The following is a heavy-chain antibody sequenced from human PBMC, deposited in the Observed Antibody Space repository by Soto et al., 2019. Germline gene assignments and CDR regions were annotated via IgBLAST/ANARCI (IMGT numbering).Heavy chain of an antibody. D-gene: IGHD2-15*01. Sequence: GASVKVSCKASGYTFTSYDINWVRQATGQGLEWMGWMNPNSGNTGYAQKFQGRVTMTRNTSISTAYMELSSLRSEDTAVYYCALSGRGGNTCHADYVKGHFSVSSETSRNTVFPQMNSLRAQDTVVYYSTKVIFSGTAQSGYDYFGMDVWGKGTTVTVSS. V-gene: IGHV1-8*01. J-gene: IGHJ6*04. CDR3: ALSGRGGNTCHADYVKGHFSVSSETSRNTVFPQMNSLRAQDTVVYYSTKVIFSGTAQSGYDYFGMDV. CDR1: GYTFTSYD. CDR2: MNPNSGNT.